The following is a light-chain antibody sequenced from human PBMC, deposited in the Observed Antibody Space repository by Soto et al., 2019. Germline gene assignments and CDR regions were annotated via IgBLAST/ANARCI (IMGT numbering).Light chain of an antibody. J-gene: IGLJ2*01. CDR1: SSDVGGYNY. Sequence: QPASVSGSPGQSITISCTGTSSDVGGYNYVSWYQQHPGKAPKLMIYDVSNRPSGVSNRFSGSKSGNTASLTISGLQAEDEADYYCSSYTSSSTLVVFGGGTKLNVL. CDR3: SSYTSSSTLVV. CDR2: DVS. V-gene: IGLV2-14*01.